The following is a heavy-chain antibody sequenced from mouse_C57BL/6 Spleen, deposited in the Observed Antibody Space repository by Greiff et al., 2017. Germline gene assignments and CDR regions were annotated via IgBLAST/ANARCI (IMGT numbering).Heavy chain of an antibody. V-gene: IGHV2-2*01. J-gene: IGHJ2*01. CDR2: IWSGGST. CDR3: ARNRGDYDYDPFDY. D-gene: IGHD2-4*01. Sequence: VQLQQSGPGLVQPSQSLSITCTVSGFSLTSYGVHWVRQSPGKGLEWLGVIWSGGSTDYNAAFISRLSISKDDSKSQVFFKMNSLQADDTAIYYCARNRGDYDYDPFDYWGQGTTLTVSS. CDR1: GFSLTSYG.